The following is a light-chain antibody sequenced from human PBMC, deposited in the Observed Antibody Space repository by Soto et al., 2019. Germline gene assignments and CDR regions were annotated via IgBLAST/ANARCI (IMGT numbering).Light chain of an antibody. CDR1: QSVSTN. V-gene: IGKV3-15*01. J-gene: IGKJ4*01. Sequence: EIVMTQSPATLSVSPGERAALSCRASQSVSTNLAWYQQKPGQAPRLLIYGAYTRATGIPARFSGSGSGTEFTLTISSLQSEDFAVYYCQQYNNWPPLTFGGGTTVEIK. CDR2: GAY. CDR3: QQYNNWPPLT.